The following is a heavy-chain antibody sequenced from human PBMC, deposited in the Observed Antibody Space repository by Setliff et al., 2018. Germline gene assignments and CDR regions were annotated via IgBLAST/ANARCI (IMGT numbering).Heavy chain of an antibody. CDR3: AADPYYYDSSGYYPSFDY. CDR1: GFTFTSSA. V-gene: IGHV1-58*02. J-gene: IGHJ4*02. CDR2: IVVSSGNT. D-gene: IGHD3-22*01. Sequence: SVKVSCKASGFTFTSSAMQWVRQARGQRLEWIGWIVVSSGNTNYAQKFQERVTITRDMSTSTAYMELSSLRSEDTAVYYCAADPYYYDSSGYYPSFDYWGQGTLVTVSS.